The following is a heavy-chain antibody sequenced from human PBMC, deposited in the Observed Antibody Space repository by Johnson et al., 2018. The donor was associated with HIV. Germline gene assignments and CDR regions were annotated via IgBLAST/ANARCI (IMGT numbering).Heavy chain of an antibody. D-gene: IGHD3-10*01. J-gene: IGHJ3*02. CDR2: IRYDGKDK. CDR1: GFTFSTYG. Sequence: QVQLVESGGGVVQPGGSLRLSCAASGFTFSTYGIHWVCQAPGKGLEWVSFIRYDGKDKYYADFVKGRFTISRDNAKNSLYLQMNSLRAEDTAVYYCASWPHGSGSYQIDIWGQGTMVTVSS. V-gene: IGHV3-30*02. CDR3: ASWPHGSGSYQIDI.